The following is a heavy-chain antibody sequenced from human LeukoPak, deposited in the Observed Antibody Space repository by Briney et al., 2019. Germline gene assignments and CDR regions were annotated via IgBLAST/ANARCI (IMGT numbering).Heavy chain of an antibody. V-gene: IGHV3-21*01. CDR1: GFTFTSYG. CDR3: ARAHPRAITLIRGVSDY. D-gene: IGHD3-10*01. J-gene: IGHJ4*02. Sequence: AGGSLRLSCAASGFTFTSYGMTWVRQAQGKGLEWVSSISSSSSYIYYADSVKGRFTISRGNAKNSVYLQMNSLRAEDTAVYYCARAHPRAITLIRGVSDYWGQGTLVTVSS. CDR2: ISSSSSYI.